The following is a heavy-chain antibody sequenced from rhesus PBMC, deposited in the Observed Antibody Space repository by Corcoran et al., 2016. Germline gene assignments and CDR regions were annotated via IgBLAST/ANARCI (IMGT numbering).Heavy chain of an antibody. J-gene: IGHJ1*01. CDR2: IRKKAKGGTA. CDR1: GFTFSDYY. Sequence: EMQLVESGGGLVQPGGSLRLSCAASGFTFSDYYMEWFRQAPGRGPEWVGFIRKKAKGGTADYAASVKCRFTISRDDSKHVTYLQMNRLKTEDTAVYYCTTYLLYSGSSDEYFEFWGQGALVTVSS. CDR3: TTYLLYSGSSDEYFEF. D-gene: IGHD6-25*01. V-gene: IGHV3-116*01.